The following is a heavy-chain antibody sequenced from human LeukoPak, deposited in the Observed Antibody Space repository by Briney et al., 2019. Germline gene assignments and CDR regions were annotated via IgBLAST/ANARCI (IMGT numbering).Heavy chain of an antibody. J-gene: IGHJ3*02. V-gene: IGHV3-73*01. D-gene: IGHD3-16*01. CDR2: IRSNANSYAT. Sequence: GGSLRLSCAASGFTFSGSAMHWVRQSSGEGLEGVGSIRSNANSYATAYAASVKGRYTISRDDSKNTAYLQMNSLKTEDTAVYYCTRHHMGAFDIWGQGTMVTVSS. CDR1: GFTFSGSA. CDR3: TRHHMGAFDI.